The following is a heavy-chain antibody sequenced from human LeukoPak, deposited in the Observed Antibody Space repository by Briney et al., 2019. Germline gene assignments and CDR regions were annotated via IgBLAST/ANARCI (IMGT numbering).Heavy chain of an antibody. D-gene: IGHD3-9*01. CDR2: IGASGGST. J-gene: IGHJ4*02. V-gene: IGHV3-23*01. CDR3: AKAEGYDILTGLDY. Sequence: PGGSLRLFCATSGFTFSSYAMSWVRQAPGEGLEWVSGIGASGGSTYYADSVKGRFTISRDNSKNTLYLQMNSLRTEDTAVYYCAKAEGYDILTGLDYWGQGTLVTVSS. CDR1: GFTFSSYA.